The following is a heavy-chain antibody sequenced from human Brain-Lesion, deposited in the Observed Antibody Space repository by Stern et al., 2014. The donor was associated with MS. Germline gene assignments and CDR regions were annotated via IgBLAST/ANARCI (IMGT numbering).Heavy chain of an antibody. D-gene: IGHD3-3*01. Sequence: VQLVQSGAEVKKPGASVKVSCKTSGYIFTGYDIYWVRQAPGQGIEWMAWINPNHGGTKYAQKFQGRVPMSRDTSISTAYVELSSLTSDDTAVYYCARDQRGITIFGVVTDYYYLGMDVWGQGTTVTVSS. V-gene: IGHV1-2*02. CDR2: INPNHGGT. J-gene: IGHJ6*02. CDR3: ARDQRGITIFGVVTDYYYLGMDV. CDR1: GYIFTGYD.